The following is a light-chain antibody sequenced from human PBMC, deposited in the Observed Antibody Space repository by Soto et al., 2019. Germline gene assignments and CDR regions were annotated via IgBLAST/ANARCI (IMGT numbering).Light chain of an antibody. CDR1: PGISTW. V-gene: IGKV1D-12*01. CDR2: AAS. CDR3: QQTNSFPLT. J-gene: IGKJ4*01. Sequence: DIPMTPSPSSVSASVGDRVTITCRASPGISTWLAWFQQKPGKAPKLLIAAASTLQSGVPSRVSGRGSGTDCTLTSNSLQPEDCATDYWQQTNSFPLTFGGGNKVDIK.